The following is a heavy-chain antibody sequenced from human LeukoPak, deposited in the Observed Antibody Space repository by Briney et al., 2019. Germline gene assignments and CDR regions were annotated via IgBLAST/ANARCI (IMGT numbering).Heavy chain of an antibody. CDR3: AGGVSSPRGCF. Sequence: GGSLRLSCTASGLTFSTYWMNWVRQAPGKGLEWVAKINPDGSQKYHVDSVYGRFAISRDNAKNSLYLQMNSLSGDDSAVSYCAGGVSSPRGCFWGQGILVTVSS. CDR2: INPDGSQK. J-gene: IGHJ4*02. V-gene: IGHV3-7*04. CDR1: GLTFSTYW. D-gene: IGHD6-13*01.